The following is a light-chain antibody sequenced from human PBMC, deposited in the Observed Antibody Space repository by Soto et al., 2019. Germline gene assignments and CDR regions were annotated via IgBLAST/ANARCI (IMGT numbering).Light chain of an antibody. CDR1: SSDVGGYNY. J-gene: IGLJ2*01. Sequence: QSVLTQTASVSGSPGQSITISCTGTSSDVGGYNYVSWYQQHPGKAPKLMIYDVINRPSGVSNRFSGSKSGNSASLTISGLQAVDEADYYCSSYTSSSTYVVFGGGTKLTVL. CDR2: DVI. CDR3: SSYTSSSTYVV. V-gene: IGLV2-14*03.